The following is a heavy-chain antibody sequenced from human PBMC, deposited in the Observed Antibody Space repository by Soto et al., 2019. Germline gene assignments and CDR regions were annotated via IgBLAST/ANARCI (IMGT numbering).Heavy chain of an antibody. Sequence: GGSLRLSCAASGFTFSDHYMSWIRQAPRKGLEWVSYISSGGSAIYYADSVKGRFTISRDNAKNSLYLQMNSLRAEDTAVYYCARVMECSSTSCYARDAFDVWGQGTMVTVSS. J-gene: IGHJ3*01. D-gene: IGHD2-2*01. CDR2: ISSGGSAI. V-gene: IGHV3-11*01. CDR1: GFTFSDHY. CDR3: ARVMECSSTSCYARDAFDV.